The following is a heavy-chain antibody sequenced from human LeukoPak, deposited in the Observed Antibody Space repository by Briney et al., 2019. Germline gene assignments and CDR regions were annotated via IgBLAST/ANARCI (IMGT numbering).Heavy chain of an antibody. CDR2: MNSDGTVT. J-gene: IGHJ4*02. CDR3: ARYVVASACFDS. V-gene: IGHV3-74*01. D-gene: IGHD2-21*01. Sequence: PGGSLRLSCAASGFTLSGYWMHWVRQAPGEGLVRVSRMNSDGTVTTYADSVRGRFTISRDNAKNTLYLQMSSLRAEDTAVYYCARYVVASACFDSWGQGTPVTVSS. CDR1: GFTLSGYW.